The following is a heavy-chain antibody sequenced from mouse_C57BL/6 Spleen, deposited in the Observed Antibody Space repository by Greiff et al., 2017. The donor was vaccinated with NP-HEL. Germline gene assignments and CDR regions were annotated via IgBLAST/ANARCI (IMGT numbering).Heavy chain of an antibody. CDR2: IDPSDSYT. CDR3: ARGGRDYYGSS. D-gene: IGHD1-1*01. Sequence: VQLQQPGAELVKPGASVKLSCKASGYTFTSYWMQWVKQRPGQGLEWIGEIDPSDSYTNYNQKFKGKATLTVDTSSSTAYMQLSSLTSEDSAVYYCARGGRDYYGSSWGQGTTLTVSS. J-gene: IGHJ2*01. V-gene: IGHV1-50*01. CDR1: GYTFTSYW.